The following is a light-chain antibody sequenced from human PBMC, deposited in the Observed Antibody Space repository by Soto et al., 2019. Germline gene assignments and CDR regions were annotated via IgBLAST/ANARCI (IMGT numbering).Light chain of an antibody. J-gene: IGKJ2*01. CDR3: QQYYTSPPKYT. CDR2: WAS. V-gene: IGKV4-1*01. CDR1: QSILFNSNNKNY. Sequence: DIVLTQSPDSLAVSLGERATINCKSSQSILFNSNNKNYLAWFQQKPGQPPKLLIYWASTRESGVPDRFSGSGSGTDFTLTISSLQAEDVAVYYCQQYYTSPPKYTLGQGTNLEIK.